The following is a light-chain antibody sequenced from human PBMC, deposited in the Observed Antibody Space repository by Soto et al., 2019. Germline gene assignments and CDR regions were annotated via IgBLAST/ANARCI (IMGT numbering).Light chain of an antibody. J-gene: IGKJ4*01. CDR3: KQDSSWPLT. CDR1: QNVSSD. V-gene: IGKV3-15*01. Sequence: EIVMTQSPATPSVSPGERATLSCRASQNVSSDLAWYQQKPGQAPRLLIYGASIRATGVQATFSGSGSGTEFTLSIKSLQSEHLGVYYCKQDSSWPLTFGGGTKVDIK. CDR2: GAS.